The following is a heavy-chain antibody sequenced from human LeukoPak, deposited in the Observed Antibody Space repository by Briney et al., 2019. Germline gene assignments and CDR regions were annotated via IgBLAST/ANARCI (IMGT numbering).Heavy chain of an antibody. CDR3: AREYSGGNSYGSFGY. Sequence: PSETLSLTCSVSGGSISNGGYFWSWIRRPPGKGLEWIGYISYSGSTFYNPSLQSRVSISADTSKHQFSLKLSSVTVADTAVYYCAREYSGGNSYGSFGYWGQGTLVTVSS. V-gene: IGHV4-31*03. J-gene: IGHJ4*02. CDR2: ISYSGST. CDR1: GGSISNGGYF. D-gene: IGHD4-23*01.